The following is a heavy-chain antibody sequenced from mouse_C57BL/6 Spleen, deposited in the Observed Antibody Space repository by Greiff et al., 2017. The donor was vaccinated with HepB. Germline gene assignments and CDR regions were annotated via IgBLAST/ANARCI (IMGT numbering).Heavy chain of an antibody. J-gene: IGHJ1*03. Sequence: VKLQESGPGLVQPSQSLSITCTVSGFSLTSYGVHWVRQPPGKGLEWLGVIWSGGSTDYNAAFISRLSISKDNSKSQVFFKMNSLQADDTAIYYCAKTRGNHWYFDVWGTGTTVTVSS. CDR1: GFSLTSYG. CDR3: AKTRGNHWYFDV. CDR2: IWSGGST. V-gene: IGHV2-4*01. D-gene: IGHD2-1*01.